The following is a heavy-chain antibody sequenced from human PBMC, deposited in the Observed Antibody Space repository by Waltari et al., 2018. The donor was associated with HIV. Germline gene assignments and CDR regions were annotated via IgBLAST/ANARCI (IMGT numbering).Heavy chain of an antibody. CDR2: VDYRGST. J-gene: IGHJ2*01. CDR1: GDSLNSGGYY. Sequence: QVQLQESGPGLVKPSQTLSLTCTVTGDSLNSGGYYWAWIPHHPGKGLEWIGFVDYRGSTFFNPTFKSRATISGDTSKNQFSLRLTSMTAADTAVYFCARVVYYYFDLWGRGTPVIVSS. CDR3: ARVVYYYFDL. V-gene: IGHV4-31*03.